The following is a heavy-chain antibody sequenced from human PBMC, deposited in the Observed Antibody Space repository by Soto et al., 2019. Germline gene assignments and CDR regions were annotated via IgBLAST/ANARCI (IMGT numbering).Heavy chain of an antibody. D-gene: IGHD3-22*01. CDR1: GGTFSSYA. CDR3: ARTRYYYDSSGYYQYYFDY. V-gene: IGHV1-69*01. J-gene: IGHJ4*02. CDR2: IIPIFGTA. Sequence: QVQLVQSGAEVKKPGSSVKVSCKASGGTFSSYAISWVRQAPGQGLEWMGGIIPIFGTANYAQKFQGRVTITADESTSTAYMELSSLRSEYTAVYYCARTRYYYDSSGYYQYYFDYWGQGTLVTVSS.